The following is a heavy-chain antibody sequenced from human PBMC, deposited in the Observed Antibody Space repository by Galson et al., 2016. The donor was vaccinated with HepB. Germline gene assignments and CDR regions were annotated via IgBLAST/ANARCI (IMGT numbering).Heavy chain of an antibody. CDR3: ARDRYWGGYRYRGNWFDP. D-gene: IGHD3-16*02. J-gene: IGHJ5*02. CDR2: ISASGTDT. V-gene: IGHV3-23*01. CDR1: GFTFGNYP. Sequence: SLRLSCAASGFTFGNYPMMWVRQTSEKGLEWLSRISASGTDTHLADSVKGRFTTSRDNSKNTLYLQMNSLIAADTAVYFCARDRYWGGYRYRGNWFDPWGQGTLVIVSS.